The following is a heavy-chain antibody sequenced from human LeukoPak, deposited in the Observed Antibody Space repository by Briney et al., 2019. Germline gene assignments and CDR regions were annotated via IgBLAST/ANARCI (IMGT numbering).Heavy chain of an antibody. CDR2: IYSDNT. V-gene: IGHV3-66*01. D-gene: IGHD6-19*01. J-gene: IGHJ4*02. CDR1: GFTVSTNS. Sequence: TGGSLRLSCTVSGFTVSTNSMSWVRQAPGKGLEWVSFIYSDNTHYSDSVKGRFTISRDNSKNTLYLQMNSLRAEDTAVYYCARGYGWLGKYFDYWGQGTLVTVSS. CDR3: ARGYGWLGKYFDY.